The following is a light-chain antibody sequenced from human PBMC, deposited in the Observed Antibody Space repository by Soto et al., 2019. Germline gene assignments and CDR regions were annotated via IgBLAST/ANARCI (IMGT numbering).Light chain of an antibody. Sequence: DIVMTQSPDSLAVSLGERATINCKSSRSVLYSSNNKNYLAWYQQKPGQPPKLLIYWASTRESGVPDRFSGSGSGTDFTLTISSLQAEDVAVYYCQQYYTTPPTFGQGTKLEIK. V-gene: IGKV4-1*01. CDR2: WAS. CDR3: QQYYTTPPT. CDR1: RSVLYSSNNKNY. J-gene: IGKJ2*01.